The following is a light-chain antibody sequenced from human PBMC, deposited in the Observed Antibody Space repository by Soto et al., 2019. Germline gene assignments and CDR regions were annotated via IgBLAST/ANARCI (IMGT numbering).Light chain of an antibody. CDR3: QSWDTGIHRV. Sequence: QSVLARSPSASASLGASVKLTCTLSSGHSTYAIAWHQQQPEKGPRYLMKLNSDGSHTKGDGIPERFSGSSSGAERYLSISSLQSEDEADYYCQSWDTGIHRVFGGGTKLTVL. CDR2: LNSDGSH. CDR1: SGHSTYA. V-gene: IGLV4-69*01. J-gene: IGLJ2*01.